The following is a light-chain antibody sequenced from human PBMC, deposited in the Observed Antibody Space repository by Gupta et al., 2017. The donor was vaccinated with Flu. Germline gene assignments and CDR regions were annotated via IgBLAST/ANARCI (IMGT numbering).Light chain of an antibody. V-gene: IGLV2-23*01. CDR1: SSDIGSYNL. J-gene: IGLJ1*01. CDR3: CSYAGITTLYV. CDR2: EDN. Sequence: QSALPQPASLSGSPGQSITISCTGTSSDIGSYNLVSWYQQPPGKAPKLMIYEDNKRPSGVSNRFSGSKSGNTASLTISGLQAEDEAHYFCCSYAGITTLYVFGTGTKVTVL.